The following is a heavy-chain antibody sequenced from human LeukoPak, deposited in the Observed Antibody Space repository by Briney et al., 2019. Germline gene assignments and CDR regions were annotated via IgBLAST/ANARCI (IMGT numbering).Heavy chain of an antibody. CDR1: GFTFSSYG. V-gene: IGHV3-30*02. CDR2: IRYDGSNK. Sequence: GGSLRLSCAASGFTFSSYGMHWVRQAPGKGLEWVAFIRYDGSNKYYADSVKGRFTISRDNSKNTLYLQMNSLRAEDTAVYYCAKESNGYCSSTSCLRPFDYWDQGTLVAVSS. CDR3: AKESNGYCSSTSCLRPFDY. D-gene: IGHD2-2*01. J-gene: IGHJ4*02.